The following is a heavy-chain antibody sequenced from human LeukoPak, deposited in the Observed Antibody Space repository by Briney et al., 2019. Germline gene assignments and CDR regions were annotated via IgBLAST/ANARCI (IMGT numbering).Heavy chain of an antibody. J-gene: IGHJ3*02. CDR2: INPNSGGT. CDR1: GYTFTGYY. CDR3: ARDLGWELLRSAFDI. D-gene: IGHD1-26*01. Sequence: GASVKVSCKASGYTFTGYYMHWVRLAPGQGLEWMGWINPNSGGTNYAQKLQGRVTMTTDTSTSTAYMELRSLRSDDTAVYYCARDLGWELLRSAFDIWGQGTMVTVSS. V-gene: IGHV1-2*02.